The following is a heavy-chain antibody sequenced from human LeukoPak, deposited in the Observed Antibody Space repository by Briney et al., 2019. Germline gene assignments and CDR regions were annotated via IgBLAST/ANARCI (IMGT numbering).Heavy chain of an antibody. D-gene: IGHD3-3*01. J-gene: IGHJ4*02. Sequence: GGSLRLSCAASEFTFSSYSMNWVRQAPGKGLEWVAAISGTGGSTYYADSVKGRIIISRDNSKRTLHLQMNSLRAEDTAVYYCAKDRLGTLGVVIQDYWGQGTLVTVSS. V-gene: IGHV3-23*01. CDR1: EFTFSSYS. CDR3: AKDRLGTLGVVIQDY. CDR2: ISGTGGST.